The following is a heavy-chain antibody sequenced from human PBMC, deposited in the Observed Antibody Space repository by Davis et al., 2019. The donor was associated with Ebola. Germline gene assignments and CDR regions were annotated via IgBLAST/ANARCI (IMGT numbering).Heavy chain of an antibody. D-gene: IGHD3-10*01. V-gene: IGHV1-8*02. CDR2: MNPNSGNT. CDR1: GYTFTSYG. Sequence: AASVKVSCKASGYTFTSYGISWVRQATGQGLEWMGWMNPNSGNTGYAQKFQGRVTMTRNTSISTAYMELSSLRSEDTAVYYCARGRGSFRRKNYYYGMDVWGQGTTVTVSS. J-gene: IGHJ6*02. CDR3: ARGRGSFRRKNYYYGMDV.